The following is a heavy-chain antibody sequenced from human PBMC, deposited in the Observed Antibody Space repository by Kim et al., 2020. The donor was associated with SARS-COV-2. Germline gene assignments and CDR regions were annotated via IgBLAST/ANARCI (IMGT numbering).Heavy chain of an antibody. J-gene: IGHJ6*02. CDR2: IYPGDSDT. CDR1: GYSFTKYW. V-gene: IGHV5-51*01. Sequence: GESLKISCKGSGYSFTKYWIGWVRQMPGKGLEWMGSIYPGDSDTRYSPSFQGQVTISVDKSISTAYLQWRSLKASDTAMYYCARDRMYGSGSWVGGDVWGQGTTVTVSS. CDR3: ARDRMYGSGSWVGGDV. D-gene: IGHD3-10*01.